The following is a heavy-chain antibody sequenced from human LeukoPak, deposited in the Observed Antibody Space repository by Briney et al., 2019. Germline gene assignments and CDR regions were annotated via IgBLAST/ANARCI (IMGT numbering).Heavy chain of an antibody. CDR3: ARASYSYDISGWVPFDY. CDR2: IYSSGST. V-gene: IGHV4-59*08. Sequence: SETLSLTCNVSGGSIRGYYWSWIRQPPGKGLEWIGYIYSSGSTNYNPSLKSRVTISGDTSENQFSLRLSSVTAADTAVYYCARASYSYDISGWVPFDYWGQGTLVTVSS. CDR1: GGSIRGYY. J-gene: IGHJ4*02. D-gene: IGHD3-22*01.